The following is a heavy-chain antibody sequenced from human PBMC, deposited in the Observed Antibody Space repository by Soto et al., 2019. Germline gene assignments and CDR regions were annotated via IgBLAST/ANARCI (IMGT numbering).Heavy chain of an antibody. CDR1: GGSISSGDYY. D-gene: IGHD3-22*01. CDR3: ASTWYDSSGYYPTFDY. CDR2: IYYSGST. J-gene: IGHJ4*02. Sequence: SETLSLTCTVSGGSISSGDYYWSWMRQPPGKGLEWIGYIYYSGSTNYNPSLKSRVTISVDTSKNQFSLKLSSVTAADTAVYYCASTWYDSSGYYPTFDYWGQGTLVTVSS. V-gene: IGHV4-61*08.